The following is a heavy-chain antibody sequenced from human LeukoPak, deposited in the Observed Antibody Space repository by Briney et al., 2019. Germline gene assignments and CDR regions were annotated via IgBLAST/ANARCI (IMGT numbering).Heavy chain of an antibody. CDR1: GGPISSSSYY. Sequence: SETLSLTCTVSGGPISSSSYYWSWIRQPPGKGLEWIGYIYYSGSTNYNPSLKSRVTISVDTSKNQFSLKLSSVTAADTAVYYCARCIVVVPAAPDDAFDIWGQGTMVTVSS. CDR3: ARCIVVVPAAPDDAFDI. CDR2: IYYSGST. J-gene: IGHJ3*02. V-gene: IGHV4-61*01. D-gene: IGHD2-2*01.